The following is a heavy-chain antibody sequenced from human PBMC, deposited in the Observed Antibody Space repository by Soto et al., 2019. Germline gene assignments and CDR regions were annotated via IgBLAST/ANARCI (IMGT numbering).Heavy chain of an antibody. Sequence: EVQLVESGGGLVEPGGSLRLSCAASGFTFNGAWMNWVRQGPGKGLEGVGRVKNKFDGGTIDYAAPVKGRFTISRDDSRITVYLQMNGLSTEDTAMYYCSADVPDWGANAFDYWGQGALVTVSS. CDR3: SADVPDWGANAFDY. J-gene: IGHJ4*02. CDR2: VKNKFDGGTI. V-gene: IGHV3-15*07. D-gene: IGHD3-16*01. CDR1: GFTFNGAW.